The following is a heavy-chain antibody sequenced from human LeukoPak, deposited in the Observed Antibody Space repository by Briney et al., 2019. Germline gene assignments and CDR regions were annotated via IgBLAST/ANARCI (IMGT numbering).Heavy chain of an antibody. J-gene: IGHJ4*02. CDR1: GYTFTGYY. D-gene: IGHD6-19*01. Sequence: ASVKVSCKTSGYTFTGYYMHWMRQAPGQGLEWMGWINPNSGGTNYAQKFQGRVTMTRDTSISTAYMELSRLRSDDTAVYYCAREHSSGWYYYFDYWGQGTLVTVSS. V-gene: IGHV1-2*02. CDR2: INPNSGGT. CDR3: AREHSSGWYYYFDY.